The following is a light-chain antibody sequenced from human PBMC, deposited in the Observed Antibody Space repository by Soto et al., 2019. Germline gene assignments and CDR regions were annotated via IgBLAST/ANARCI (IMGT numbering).Light chain of an antibody. Sequence: DIVMTQSPDSLALSLGERATINCKSSQSVLHSSNNRNYLAWYQQKPGQPPKLLIYWASTRESGVPDTLSASGSGTDFTLTITRLQAEDVAVYYCQKYYSTPITFGQGKRLEI. CDR3: QKYYSTPIT. V-gene: IGKV4-1*01. CDR2: WAS. CDR1: QSVLHSSNNRNY. J-gene: IGKJ5*01.